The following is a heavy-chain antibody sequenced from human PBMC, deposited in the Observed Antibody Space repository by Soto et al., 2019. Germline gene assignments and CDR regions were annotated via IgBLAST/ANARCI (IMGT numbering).Heavy chain of an antibody. CDR1: GFTFSSYG. CDR2: ISYDGSEK. CDR3: AKTAGYDYVWGSSSLDP. J-gene: IGHJ5*02. V-gene: IGHV3-30*18. D-gene: IGHD3-16*01. Sequence: GGSLRLSCAASGFTFSSYGMHWVRQAPGKGLEWVAVISYDGSEKYYADSVKGRFTISRDDSKNTLYLQMNSLRAEDTAVYYCAKTAGYDYVWGSSSLDPWGQGTLVTVSS.